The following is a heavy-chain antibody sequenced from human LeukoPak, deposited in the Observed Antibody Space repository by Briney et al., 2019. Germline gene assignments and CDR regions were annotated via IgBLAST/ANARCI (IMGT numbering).Heavy chain of an antibody. D-gene: IGHD3-22*01. J-gene: IGHJ3*02. V-gene: IGHV1-8*03. CDR2: MNPNSGNT. CDR3: ARSTTSITMIVVGDAFDI. Sequence: GASVKVSCKASGYTFTSYDINWVRQATGQGLEWMGWMNPNSGNTGYAQKFQGRVTITRNTSISTAYMELSSLRSEDTAVYYCARSTTSITMIVVGDAFDIWGQGTMVTVSS. CDR1: GYTFTSYD.